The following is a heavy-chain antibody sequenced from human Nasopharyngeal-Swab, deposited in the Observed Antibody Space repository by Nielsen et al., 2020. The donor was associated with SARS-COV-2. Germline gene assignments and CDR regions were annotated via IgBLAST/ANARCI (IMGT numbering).Heavy chain of an antibody. V-gene: IGHV1-18*04. CDR2: ISAYNGNT. Sequence: ASVKISCNASGYTFTSYGISWVRQAPGQGLEWRGWISAYNGNTNYAQKPQGRVTITADESTSTAYMELSSLRSEDTAVYYCARGGGSSGFNWFDPWGQGTLVTVSS. J-gene: IGHJ5*02. CDR1: GYTFTSYG. CDR3: ARGGGSSGFNWFDP. D-gene: IGHD3-22*01.